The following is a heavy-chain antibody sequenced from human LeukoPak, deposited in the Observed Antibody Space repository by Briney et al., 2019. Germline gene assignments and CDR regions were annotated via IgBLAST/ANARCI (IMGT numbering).Heavy chain of an antibody. V-gene: IGHV1-18*01. CDR1: AYTFTSYG. CDR3: ARDPHVTMVRGVDHAFDI. CDR2: ISAYNGNT. Sequence: GASVKVSCKASAYTFTSYGISWVRQAPGQGLEWMGWISAYNGNTNYAQKLQGRVTMTTDTSTSTAYMELRSLRSDDTAVYYCARDPHVTMVRGVDHAFDIWGQGTMVTVSS. J-gene: IGHJ3*02. D-gene: IGHD3-10*01.